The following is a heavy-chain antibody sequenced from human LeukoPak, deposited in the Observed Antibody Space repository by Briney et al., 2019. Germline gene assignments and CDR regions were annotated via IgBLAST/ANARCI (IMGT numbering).Heavy chain of an antibody. CDR2: ISWNSGSI. Sequence: PGGSLRLSCAASGFTFDDYAMHWVRQAPGKGLEWVSGISWNSGSIGYADSVKGRFTISRDNAKNSLYLQMNSLRAEDTAVYYCAKDMGYDSSGYCDYWGQGTLVTVSS. CDR1: GFTFDDYA. CDR3: AKDMGYDSSGYCDY. J-gene: IGHJ4*02. V-gene: IGHV3-9*01. D-gene: IGHD3-22*01.